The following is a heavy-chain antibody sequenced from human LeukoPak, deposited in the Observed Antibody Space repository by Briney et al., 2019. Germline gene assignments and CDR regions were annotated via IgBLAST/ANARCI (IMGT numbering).Heavy chain of an antibody. V-gene: IGHV3-66*01. Sequence: PGGCRSPAWPVFGSTVSSKSKRWVRQAPRKGLEWVSGIYTDGNTHYAGSVKGRFTISRDSFKNMVYRKMSSLRAEDTAVYYCAVDRPGGGVWDFDYWGQGTLVTVSS. CDR2: IYTDGNT. D-gene: IGHD3-16*01. CDR3: AVDRPGGGVWDFDY. J-gene: IGHJ4*02. CDR1: GSTVSSKS.